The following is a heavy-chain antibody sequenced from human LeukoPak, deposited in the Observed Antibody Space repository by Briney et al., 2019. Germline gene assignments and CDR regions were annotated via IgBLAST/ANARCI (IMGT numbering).Heavy chain of an antibody. Sequence: PSETLSLTCTVSGGSISSSSYYWSWIRQPPGKGLEWIGYIYYSGSTNYNPSLKSRVTISVDTSKNQFSLKPSSVTAADTAVYYCARGRYFDWLFPNWFDPWGQGTLVTVSS. D-gene: IGHD3-9*01. CDR1: GGSISSSSYY. J-gene: IGHJ5*02. V-gene: IGHV4-61*01. CDR3: ARGRYFDWLFPNWFDP. CDR2: IYYSGST.